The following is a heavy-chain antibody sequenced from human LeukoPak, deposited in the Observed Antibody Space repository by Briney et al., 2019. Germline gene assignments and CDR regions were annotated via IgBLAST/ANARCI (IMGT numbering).Heavy chain of an antibody. Sequence: PSETLSLTCTVSGGSISSGDHYWSWIRQSPGMGLEWIGYIYYSGSTYYNPSLKSRIIISVDTSKNQFSLKLSSVTAADTAVYYCASFDGSGSDDYWGQGTLVTVSS. CDR3: ASFDGSGSDDY. D-gene: IGHD3-10*01. CDR2: IYYSGST. CDR1: GGSISSGDHY. V-gene: IGHV4-30-4*08. J-gene: IGHJ4*02.